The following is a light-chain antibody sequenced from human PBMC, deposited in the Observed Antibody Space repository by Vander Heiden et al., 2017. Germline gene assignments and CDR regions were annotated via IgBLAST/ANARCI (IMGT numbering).Light chain of an antibody. CDR2: EVS. CDR3: SSFAGFNNYV. CDR1: SSDVGGYNY. J-gene: IGLJ1*01. V-gene: IGLV2-8*01. Sequence: GSPGQSVTISCTGTSSDVGGYNYVSWYQQHPGKAPKVVIYEVSQRPSGVPDCFSGSKSANTASLTVSGLQAEDEADYYCSSFAGFNNYVFGTGTKVTVL.